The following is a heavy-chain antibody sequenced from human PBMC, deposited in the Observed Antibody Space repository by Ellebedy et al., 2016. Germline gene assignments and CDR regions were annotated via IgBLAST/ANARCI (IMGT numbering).Heavy chain of an antibody. D-gene: IGHD5-12*01. Sequence: SETLSLXXTVSGGSITSGSYYWSWIRQSAGKGLEWIGRVDTRGSTDYNPSLKSRVTMSMDTSMNQFSLRLSSVTASDTAIYYCARDGVDMVPTTHMYYFDYWGQGTLVTVSS. CDR1: GGSITSGSYY. J-gene: IGHJ4*02. V-gene: IGHV4-61*02. CDR2: VDTRGST. CDR3: ARDGVDMVPTTHMYYFDY.